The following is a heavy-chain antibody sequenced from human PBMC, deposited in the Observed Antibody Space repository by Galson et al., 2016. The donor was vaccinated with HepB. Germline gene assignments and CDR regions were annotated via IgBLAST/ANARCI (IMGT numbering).Heavy chain of an antibody. V-gene: IGHV1-18*01. J-gene: IGHJ4*02. D-gene: IGHD5-18*01. CDR3: ARGGYINGFDY. Sequence: SVKVSCKASGYTFSNFGVTWVRQARGQGLEWMGWINVYNGNTNYAQKLQGRVTMTTDTSTRTAYMELRSLRSDDTAVSFCARGGYINGFDYWGQGTLVTVSS. CDR1: GYTFSNFG. CDR2: INVYNGNT.